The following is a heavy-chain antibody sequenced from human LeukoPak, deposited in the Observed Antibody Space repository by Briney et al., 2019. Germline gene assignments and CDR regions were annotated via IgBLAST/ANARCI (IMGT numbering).Heavy chain of an antibody. CDR2: IYDSGIA. V-gene: IGHV4-30-4*07. Sequence: SETLSLTCVVSGDSITSGGYSWSWIRQPPGKGLEWVGYIYDSGIAFYNPSLKSRVTMSVDTSKNQFSLKLSSVTAADTAVYYCARTYYDFWSGYYHPAGYFDYWGQGTLVTVSS. CDR3: ARTYYDFWSGYYHPAGYFDY. CDR1: GDSITSGGYS. D-gene: IGHD3-3*01. J-gene: IGHJ4*02.